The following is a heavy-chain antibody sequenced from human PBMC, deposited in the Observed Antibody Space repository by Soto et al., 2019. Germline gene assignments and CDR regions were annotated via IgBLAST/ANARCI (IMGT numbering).Heavy chain of an antibody. CDR2: IDYSGST. Sequence: SETLSLTCTVSGGSVSSGGHYWSWIHQHPGKGLEWIGYIDYSGSTYYNPALKSRVTLSVDTSKNQFSLKLSSVTAADTAVHYCARVRLGESHFDYWGQGTLVTVSS. V-gene: IGHV4-31*03. CDR3: ARVRLGESHFDY. D-gene: IGHD3-10*01. CDR1: GGSVSSGGHY. J-gene: IGHJ4*02.